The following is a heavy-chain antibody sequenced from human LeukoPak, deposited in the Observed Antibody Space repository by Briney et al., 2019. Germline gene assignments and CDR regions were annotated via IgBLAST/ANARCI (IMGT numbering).Heavy chain of an antibody. D-gene: IGHD3-10*01. CDR1: GGSFSGYY. V-gene: IGHV4-34*01. CDR3: ARGQWFRAF. CDR2: IHYSGSA. J-gene: IGHJ4*02. Sequence: KPSETLSLTCAIYGGSFSGYYWTWIRQPPGKGLEWIGEIHYSGSATYNPSLKSRVNISVDTSKNQFSLKMNSVTAADTAVYYCARGQWFRAFWSRGTPVTVSS.